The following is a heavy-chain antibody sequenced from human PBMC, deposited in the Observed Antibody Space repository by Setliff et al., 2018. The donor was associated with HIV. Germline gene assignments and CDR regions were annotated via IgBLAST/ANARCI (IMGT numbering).Heavy chain of an antibody. CDR2: IYYSGST. CDR3: ARPLLRFLEWPPSWFDP. Sequence: SETLSLTCTVSGGSINRGTYYWGWIRQPPGKGLEWIGSIYYSGSTYYNPSLKSRVTISIDTSKNQFSLKMSSVTAADTAMYYCARPLLRFLEWPPSWFDPWGQGTLVTVSS. J-gene: IGHJ5*02. CDR1: GGSINRGTYY. V-gene: IGHV4-39*01. D-gene: IGHD3-3*01.